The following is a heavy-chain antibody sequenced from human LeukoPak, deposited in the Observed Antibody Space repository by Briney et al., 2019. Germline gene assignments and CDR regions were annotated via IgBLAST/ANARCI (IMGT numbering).Heavy chain of an antibody. CDR2: INHSGST. CDR3: ARDASIAARYFDY. D-gene: IGHD6-6*01. V-gene: IGHV4-34*01. Sequence: SETLSLTRAVYGGSFSGYYWSWIRQPPGKGLEWIGEINHSGSTNYNPSLKSRVTISVDTSKNQFSLKLSSVTAADTAVYYCARDASIAARYFDYWGQGTLVTVSS. J-gene: IGHJ4*02. CDR1: GGSFSGYY.